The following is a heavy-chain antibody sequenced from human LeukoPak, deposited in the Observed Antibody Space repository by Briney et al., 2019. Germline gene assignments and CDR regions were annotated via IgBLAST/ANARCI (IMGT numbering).Heavy chain of an antibody. Sequence: HPGGSLRLSCAASGFTFSSYSMNWVRQAPGKGLEWVAVVSYDGTNKYYGDSVKGRFTISRDNSKNTLYLEMNSLRVGDTAKYYCARDPSIAVPGYYYGMDVWGQGTTITVSS. V-gene: IGHV3-30*03. CDR3: ARDPSIAVPGYYYGMDV. CDR2: VSYDGTNK. D-gene: IGHD6-19*01. J-gene: IGHJ6*02. CDR1: GFTFSSYS.